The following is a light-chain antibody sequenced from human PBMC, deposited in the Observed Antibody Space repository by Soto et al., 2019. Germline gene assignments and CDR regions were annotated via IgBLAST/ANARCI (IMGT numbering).Light chain of an antibody. J-gene: IGLJ2*01. CDR2: RSD. V-gene: IGLV1-47*01. CDR1: SSNIGSNH. Sequence: QSVLTQPPSASGTPGQRVTISCSGSSSNIGSNHVYWYQQFPGMAPKLLMYRSDQRPTGVSDRFSGSKSGTSASPAISGLRSDDEADYYCSARDDILSGVVFGGGTKLTVL. CDR3: SARDDILSGVV.